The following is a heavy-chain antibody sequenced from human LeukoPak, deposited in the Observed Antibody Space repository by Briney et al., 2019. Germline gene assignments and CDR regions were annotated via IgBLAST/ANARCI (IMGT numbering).Heavy chain of an antibody. V-gene: IGHV1-8*01. J-gene: IGHJ4*02. CDR3: ARGGGFVRGAYDY. Sequence: ASVKVSCKASGYTFTTYDINWVRQATGQGLEWIGWMNPNSANTGYAQKFQGRVTTTRNTSISTAYMELSSLKSEDTAVYYCARGGGFVRGAYDYWGQGTLVTVSS. CDR1: GYTFTTYD. D-gene: IGHD3-10*01. CDR2: MNPNSANT.